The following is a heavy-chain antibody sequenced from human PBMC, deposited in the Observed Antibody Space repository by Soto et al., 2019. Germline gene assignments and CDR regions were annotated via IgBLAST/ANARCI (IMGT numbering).Heavy chain of an antibody. CDR1: GFSLSNARMG. D-gene: IGHD3-22*01. CDR3: ARIFRYYYDSSGYYLLDY. J-gene: IGHJ4*02. CDR2: IFSNDEK. Sequence: QVTLKESGPVLVNPTETLTLTCTVSGFSLSNARMGVSWIRQPPGKALEWLAHIFSNDEKSYSTSLKSRLTISKDTSKSQVVLTMTNMDPVDTATYYCARIFRYYYDSSGYYLLDYWGQGTLVTVSS. V-gene: IGHV2-26*01.